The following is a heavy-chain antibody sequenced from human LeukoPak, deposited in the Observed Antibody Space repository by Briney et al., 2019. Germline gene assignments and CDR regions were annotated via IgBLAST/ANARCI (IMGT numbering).Heavy chain of an antibody. D-gene: IGHD4-17*01. V-gene: IGHV3-48*02. CDR3: ARRSWDYDDY. CDR2: ISSSSSTI. J-gene: IGHJ4*02. CDR1: GFTFSSYS. Sequence: HPGGSLRLSCAASGFTFSSYSMNWVRQAPGKGLEWVSYISSSSSTIYYADSVKGRFTISRDNAKNSLYLQVNSLRDEDTAVYYCARRSWDYDDYWGQGTLVTVSS.